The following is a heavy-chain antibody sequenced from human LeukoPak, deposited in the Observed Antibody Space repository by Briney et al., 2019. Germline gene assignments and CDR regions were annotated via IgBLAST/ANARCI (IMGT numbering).Heavy chain of an antibody. CDR3: AREVRGSLDALDI. J-gene: IGHJ3*02. V-gene: IGHV1-8*01. CDR2: MNPNSGNT. D-gene: IGHD1-26*01. Sequence: ASVKVSCKASGYTFISYDINWVRQATGQGLEWMGWMNPNSGNTDYAQKFQGRVTMTRNTSISTAYKELSSLRSEDTAVYYCAREVRGSLDALDIWGQGTMVTVSS. CDR1: GYTFISYD.